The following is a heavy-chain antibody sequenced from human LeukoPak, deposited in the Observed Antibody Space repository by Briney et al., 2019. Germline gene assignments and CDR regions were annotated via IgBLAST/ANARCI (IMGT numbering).Heavy chain of an antibody. CDR3: ARDMFPGSSGVVIKNMDI. Sequence: GASVTVSCKASGYTFTGYYMHWVRQAPGQGLEWMGWISAYNGNTKYAQKLQGRVTMTTDTSTSTAYMELRSLRSDDTAVYYCARDMFPGSSGVVIKNMDIWGKGTTVTVSS. D-gene: IGHD3-3*01. CDR1: GYTFTGYY. CDR2: ISAYNGNT. J-gene: IGHJ6*03. V-gene: IGHV1-18*04.